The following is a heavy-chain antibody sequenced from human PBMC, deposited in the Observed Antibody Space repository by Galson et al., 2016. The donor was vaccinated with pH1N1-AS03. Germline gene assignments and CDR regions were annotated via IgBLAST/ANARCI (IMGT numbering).Heavy chain of an antibody. CDR2: MYQSGTT. D-gene: IGHD3-16*01. V-gene: IGHV4-59*01. J-gene: IGHJ2*01. CDR1: GGSISTSY. CDR3: AREKRISFGGGRWYFDL. Sequence: LSLTCTVSGGSISTSYWNWIRQPPGKEMEWIGYMYQSGTTTYNPSLQSRVTMSVDTSKKQFSLTLTPVTAADTAVYYCAREKRISFGGGRWYFDLWGRGTLVTVSS.